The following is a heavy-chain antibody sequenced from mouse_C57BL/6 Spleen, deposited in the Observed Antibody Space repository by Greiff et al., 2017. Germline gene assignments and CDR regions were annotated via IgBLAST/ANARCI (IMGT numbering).Heavy chain of an antibody. D-gene: IGHD1-1*01. CDR1: GFSFTSYA. CDR3: ARNRGSSYWYCDV. Sequence: QVQLKESGPGLVAPSQCLSITCTVSGFSFTSYAISWVRQPPGKGLEWLGVIWTGGGTNYNSALKSRLSISKDNSKSQVYLKMNSLQTDDTARYYCARNRGSSYWYCDVWGTGTTVTVSS. J-gene: IGHJ1*03. V-gene: IGHV2-9-1*01. CDR2: IWTGGGT.